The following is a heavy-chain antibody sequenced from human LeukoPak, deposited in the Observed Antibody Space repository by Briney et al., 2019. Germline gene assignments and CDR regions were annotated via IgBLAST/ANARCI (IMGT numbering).Heavy chain of an antibody. CDR2: IKPNTDGATT. CDR1: GFTFINAW. D-gene: IGHD3-10*01. J-gene: IGHJ4*02. Sequence: GGSLTLSCAASGFTFINAWMNWFRQAPGKGLEWVGRIKPNTDGATTHYAAPVAGRFTISRDDSKNTLSLQMNSLKIEDTAVYYCTADLAGGSKAIDYWGQGTLVTVSS. CDR3: TADLAGGSKAIDY. V-gene: IGHV3-15*05.